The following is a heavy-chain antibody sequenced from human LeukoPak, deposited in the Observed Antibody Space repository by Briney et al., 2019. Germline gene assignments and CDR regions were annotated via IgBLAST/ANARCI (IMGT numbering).Heavy chain of an antibody. V-gene: IGHV3-21*01. CDR1: GFNFIDNS. D-gene: IGHD2-2*02. CDR3: ARGYCSGTSCYMFAS. CDR2: ISSSNTYI. J-gene: IGHJ4*02. Sequence: GGSLRLSCAGSGFNFIDNSMHWVRQAPGKGLEWVSSISSSNTYIYYRDSVKGRFTVSRDNAKNSLFLQMNSLRAEDTAVYYCARGYCSGTSCYMFASWGQGTRVTVSS.